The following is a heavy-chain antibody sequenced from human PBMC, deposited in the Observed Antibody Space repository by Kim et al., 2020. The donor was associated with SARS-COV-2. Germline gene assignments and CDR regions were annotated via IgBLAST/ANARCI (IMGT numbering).Heavy chain of an antibody. CDR3: ASYYYDSSGYYYEY. V-gene: IGHV4-4*09. J-gene: IGHJ4*02. Sequence: NPPLKSLVTISLDTSKTQFSLRLSSVTAADTAVYYCASYYYDSSGYYYEYWGQGTLVTVSS. D-gene: IGHD3-22*01.